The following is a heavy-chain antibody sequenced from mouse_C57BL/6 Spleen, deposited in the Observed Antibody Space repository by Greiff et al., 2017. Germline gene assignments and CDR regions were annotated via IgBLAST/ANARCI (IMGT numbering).Heavy chain of an antibody. CDR3: AIITTVVATGYFDV. D-gene: IGHD1-1*01. J-gene: IGHJ1*03. CDR1: GYTFTTYP. CDR2: FHPYNDDT. V-gene: IGHV1-47*01. Sequence: QVQLQQSGAELVKPGASVKMSCKASGYTFTTYPIEWMKQNHGKSLGWIGNFHPYNDDTKYNEKFKGKATLTVEKSSSTVYLELSRLTSDDSAVYYCAIITTVVATGYFDVWGTGTTVTVSS.